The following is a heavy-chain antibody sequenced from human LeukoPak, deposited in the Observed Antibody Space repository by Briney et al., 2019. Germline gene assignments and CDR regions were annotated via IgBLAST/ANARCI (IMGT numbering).Heavy chain of an antibody. D-gene: IGHD3-10*02. J-gene: IGHJ6*03. CDR2: IKKDGSEK. Sequence: GGSLRLSCAASGFTFSSYYMSWVRQAPGKGLEWVANIKKDGSEKYYVDSVKGRFTISRDNAKNSLYLQMNSLRAEDTAVYYCAELGITMIGGVWGKGTTVTISS. CDR3: AELGITMIGGV. CDR1: GFTFSSYY. V-gene: IGHV3-7*01.